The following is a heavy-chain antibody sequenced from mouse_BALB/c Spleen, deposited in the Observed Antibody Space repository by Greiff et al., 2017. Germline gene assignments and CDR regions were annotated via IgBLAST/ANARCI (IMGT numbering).Heavy chain of an antibody. V-gene: IGHV1-7*01. CDR1: GYTFTSYW. Sequence: QVQLQQSGAELAKPGASVKMSCKASGYTFTSYWMHWVKQRPGQGLEWIGYINPSTGYTEYNQKFKDKATLTADKSSSTAYMQLSSLTSEDSAVYYCARYKDYGYYFDYWGQGTTLTVSS. CDR2: INPSTGYT. J-gene: IGHJ2*01. CDR3: ARYKDYGYYFDY. D-gene: IGHD1-2*01.